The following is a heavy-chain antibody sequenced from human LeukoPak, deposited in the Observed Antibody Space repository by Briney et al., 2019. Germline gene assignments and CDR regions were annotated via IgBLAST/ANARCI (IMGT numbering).Heavy chain of an antibody. V-gene: IGHV3-30*03. CDR2: ISYDGSNK. Sequence: GRSLRLSCAASGFTFSSYGMHWVRQAPGKGLEWVAVISYDGSNKYYADSVKGRFTISRDNSKNTLYLQMNSLRAEDTAVYYCARDVGRWGQGTLVTVSS. CDR1: GFTFSSYG. J-gene: IGHJ4*02. CDR3: ARDVGR.